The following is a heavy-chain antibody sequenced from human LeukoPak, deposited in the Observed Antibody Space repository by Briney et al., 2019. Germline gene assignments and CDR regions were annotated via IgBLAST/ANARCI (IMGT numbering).Heavy chain of an antibody. Sequence: ASVRVSCKASGYSFTIYYMHWVRQAPGQGPEWMGWINPDTGGTYFAQKFQGRVTLTRDISSTTAYMEMSGLTSDDTAVYYCARDLLQLRHNGFGPWGQGTLVTVSS. D-gene: IGHD2-2*01. CDR3: ARDLLQLRHNGFGP. J-gene: IGHJ5*02. V-gene: IGHV1-2*02. CDR2: INPDTGGT. CDR1: GYSFTIYY.